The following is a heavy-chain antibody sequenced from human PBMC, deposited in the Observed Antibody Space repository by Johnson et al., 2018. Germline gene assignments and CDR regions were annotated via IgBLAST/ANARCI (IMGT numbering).Heavy chain of an antibody. V-gene: IGHV3-33*01. CDR3: ARDEGDAFDI. CDR1: GFTFSTYG. J-gene: IGHJ3*02. CDR2: IWYDGSNK. Sequence: QVQLQESGGGVVQPGRSLRLSCAASGFTFSTYGMHWVRQAPGKGLEWVAVIWYDGSNKYYVDSVKGRFTISRNNSKNTLYLKMNSLRAEDTAVYYCARDEGDAFDIWGQGTMVTVSS.